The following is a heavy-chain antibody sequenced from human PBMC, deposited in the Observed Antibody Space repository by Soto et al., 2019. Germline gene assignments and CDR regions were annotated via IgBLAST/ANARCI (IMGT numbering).Heavy chain of an antibody. Sequence: TSVKVSCKASGYTFSSYALHWVRQAPGQRLEWMGWINAANGNVKYSQKFQGRVTITRDTSASTAYMELSSLRSEDTAVYYCARAVGQFDPWGQGTLVTVSS. D-gene: IGHD6-19*01. V-gene: IGHV1-3*01. CDR1: GYTFSSYA. CDR3: ARAVGQFDP. J-gene: IGHJ5*02. CDR2: INAANGNV.